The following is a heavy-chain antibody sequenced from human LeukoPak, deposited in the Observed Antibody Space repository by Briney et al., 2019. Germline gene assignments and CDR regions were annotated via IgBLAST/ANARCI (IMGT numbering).Heavy chain of an antibody. CDR2: INHSGST. CDR1: GGSFSGYY. J-gene: IGHJ3*02. D-gene: IGHD2-2*01. CDR3: ARAPRSDQLLKRPRPGRAFDI. Sequence: PSETLSLTCAVYGGSFSGYYWSWIRQPPGKGLEWIGEINHSGSTNYIPSLKSRVTISVDTSKNQFSLKLSSVTAADTAVYYCARAPRSDQLLKRPRPGRAFDIWGQGTMVTVSS. V-gene: IGHV4-34*01.